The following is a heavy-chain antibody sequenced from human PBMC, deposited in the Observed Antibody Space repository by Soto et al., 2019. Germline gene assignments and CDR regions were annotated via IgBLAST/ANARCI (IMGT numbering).Heavy chain of an antibody. D-gene: IGHD3-22*01. CDR1: GSTFSSYS. CDR3: ARGSGLFTSRGGDWFDP. J-gene: IGHJ5*02. V-gene: IGHV3-48*02. CDR2: ISSSSSTI. Sequence: GGSLRLSCAASGSTFSSYSMNWVRQAPGKGLEWVSYISSSSSTIYYADSVKGRFTISRDNAKNSLYLQMNSLRDEDTAVYYCARGSGLFTSRGGDWFDPWGQGTLVTVSS.